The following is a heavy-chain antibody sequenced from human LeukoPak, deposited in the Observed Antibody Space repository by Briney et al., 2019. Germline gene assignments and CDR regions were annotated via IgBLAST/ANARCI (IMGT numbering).Heavy chain of an antibody. J-gene: IGHJ4*02. D-gene: IGHD3-10*01. CDR3: ANDYRSGSYHDF. CDR1: GFPFSSYA. V-gene: IGHV3-23*01. CDR2: ISRRDDYT. Sequence: GGSLRLSCAASGFPFSSYAMRWVRQPPGKGLEWVSVISRRDDYTYYADSVKGRFTISRDNSKNTLYLQMNTLRAEDTAVYYCANDYRSGSYHDFWGQGTLVTVSS.